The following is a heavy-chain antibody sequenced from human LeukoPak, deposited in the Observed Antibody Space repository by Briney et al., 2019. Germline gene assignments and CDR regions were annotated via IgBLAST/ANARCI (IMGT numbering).Heavy chain of an antibody. J-gene: IGHJ6*02. D-gene: IGHD3-3*01. CDR2: IYYSGST. CDR3: ARYFRGGVVTHYYYYYGMDV. V-gene: IGHV4-30-4*01. Sequence: SQTLSLTCTVSGGSISRGDYYWSWIRQPPGKGLEWIGYIYYSGSTYYNPSLKSRVTISVDTSKNQFSLKLSSVTAADTAVYYCARYFRGGVVTHYYYYYGMDVWGQGTTVTVSS. CDR1: GGSISRGDYY.